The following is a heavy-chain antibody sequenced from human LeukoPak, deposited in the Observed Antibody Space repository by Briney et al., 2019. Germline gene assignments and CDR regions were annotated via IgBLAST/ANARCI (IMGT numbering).Heavy chain of an antibody. V-gene: IGHV3-33*01. J-gene: IGHJ4*02. D-gene: IGHD1-26*01. CDR1: GFILSTHG. Sequence: PGGPLRLSCAASGFILSTHGMHWVPQAPGKGLEWVAGMRYDGSREDYADSVKGRFTISRDMSKNTLNLEMNSLRVEDTAMFYCARDLSFGSLDFRGQGTLVTVSS. CDR3: ARDLSFGSLDF. CDR2: MRYDGSRE.